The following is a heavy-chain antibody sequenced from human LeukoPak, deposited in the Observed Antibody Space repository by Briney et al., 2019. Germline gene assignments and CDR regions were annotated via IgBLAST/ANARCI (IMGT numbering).Heavy chain of an antibody. CDR1: GFTVSSNY. D-gene: IGHD4-17*01. CDR2: IYSGGST. J-gene: IGHJ4*02. V-gene: IGHV3-53*01. CDR3: ARTYGDYVYILGY. Sequence: GGSLRLSCAASGFTVSSNYMSWVRQAPGRGLEWVSVIYSGGSTYYADSVKGRFTISRDISKNTVYLQMNSLRAEDTAVYYCARTYGDYVYILGYWGQGTLVTVSS.